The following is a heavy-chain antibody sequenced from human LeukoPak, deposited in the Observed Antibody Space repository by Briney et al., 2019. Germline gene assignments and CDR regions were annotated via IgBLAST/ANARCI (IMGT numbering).Heavy chain of an antibody. J-gene: IGHJ6*02. CDR2: IGTAGDT. CDR3: ARERSAAAGTKYYYYGMDV. CDR1: GFTFSSYD. D-gene: IGHD6-13*01. Sequence: PGGSLRLSCAASGFTFSSYDMHWVRQATGKGLEWVSAIGTAGDTYYPGSVKGRFTISRENAKNSLYLQMNSLRAGDTAVYYCARERSAAAGTKYYYYGMDVWGQGTTVTVSS. V-gene: IGHV3-13*01.